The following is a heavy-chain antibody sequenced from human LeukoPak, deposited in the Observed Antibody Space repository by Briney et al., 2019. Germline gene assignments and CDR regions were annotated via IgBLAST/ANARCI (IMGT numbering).Heavy chain of an antibody. J-gene: IGHJ4*02. Sequence: ASVTVSCKASGYTFTGYYMHWVRQAPGQGLEWMGWINPNSGGTNYAQKFQGRVTMTRDTAKSTAYMEVSRLRAEERGGYYGAREPPGYDILTGYQFPDTNFDYWGQGTLVTVSS. CDR2: INPNSGGT. CDR3: AREPPGYDILTGYQFPDTNFDY. D-gene: IGHD3-9*01. CDR1: GYTFTGYY. V-gene: IGHV1-2*02.